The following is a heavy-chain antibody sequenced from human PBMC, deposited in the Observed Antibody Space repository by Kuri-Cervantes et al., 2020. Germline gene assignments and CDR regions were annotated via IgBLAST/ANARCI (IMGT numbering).Heavy chain of an antibody. CDR3: ATRSDFWSGYYF. CDR1: GYTLNELP. CDR2: FDPEEGDT. V-gene: IGHV1-24*01. D-gene: IGHD3-3*01. Sequence: ASVKVSCKVSGYTLNELPMHGVRQAPGKGLEWMGGFDPEEGDTIYAQKFQGRVTMTEDTSTDTAYMELSSLRSEDTAVYYRATRSDFWSGYYFWGQGTLVTVSS. J-gene: IGHJ4*02.